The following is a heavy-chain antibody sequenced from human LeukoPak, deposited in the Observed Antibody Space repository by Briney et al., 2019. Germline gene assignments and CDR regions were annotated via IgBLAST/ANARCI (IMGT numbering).Heavy chain of an antibody. CDR1: GFTFSSYA. Sequence: GGSLRLSCAASGFTFSSYAMSWVRQAPRKELEWVSAISGSGGSTYYADSVKGRFTISRDNAKNSLYLQINSLRAEDTAVYYCAELGITMHGGVWGKGPTVSISS. CDR3: AELGITMHGGV. D-gene: IGHD3-10*02. CDR2: ISGSGGST. J-gene: IGHJ6*04. V-gene: IGHV3-23*01.